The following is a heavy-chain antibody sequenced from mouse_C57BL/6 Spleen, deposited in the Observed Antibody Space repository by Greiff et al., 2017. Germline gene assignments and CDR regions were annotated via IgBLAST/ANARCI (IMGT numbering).Heavy chain of an antibody. V-gene: IGHV5-9-1*02. J-gene: IGHJ1*03. CDR2: ISSGGDYI. CDR1: GFTFSSYA. CDR3: TRDGKGYFDV. D-gene: IGHD2-1*01. Sequence: EVMLVESGEGLVKPGGSLKLSCAASGFTFSSYAMSWVRQTPEKRLEWVAYISSGGDYIYYADTVNGRFTISRDNARNTLYLQMSSLKSEDTAMYYCTRDGKGYFDVWGTGTTVTVSS.